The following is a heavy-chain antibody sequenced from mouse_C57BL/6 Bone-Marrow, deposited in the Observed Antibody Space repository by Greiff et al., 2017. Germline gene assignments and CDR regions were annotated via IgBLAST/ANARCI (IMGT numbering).Heavy chain of an antibody. CDR1: GYTFTSYG. CDR3: ARLTGTNY. V-gene: IGHV1-81*01. D-gene: IGHD4-1*01. CDR2: IYPRSGNT. J-gene: IGHJ2*01. Sequence: VQLQQSGAELARPGASVKLSCKASGYTFTSYGISWVKQRTGQGLEWIGAIYPRSGNTYYNEKFKGKATLTADKSSSTAYMELRSLTSEDSAVYFCARLTGTNYWGQGTTLTVSS.